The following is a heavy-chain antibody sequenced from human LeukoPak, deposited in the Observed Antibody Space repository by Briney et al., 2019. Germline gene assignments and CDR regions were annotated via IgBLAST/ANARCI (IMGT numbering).Heavy chain of an antibody. V-gene: IGHV4-39*01. J-gene: IGHJ6*02. CDR3: ASVTAAGYYYYGMDV. Sequence: SETLSLTCTVSGGSISTSSYYWGWIRQPPGKGLEWIGSIYYSGSTYYNPSLKSRVTISVDTSKNQFSVKLSSVTAADTAVYYCASVTAAGYYYYGMDVWGQGTTVTVSS. D-gene: IGHD6-13*01. CDR1: GGSISTSSYY. CDR2: IYYSGST.